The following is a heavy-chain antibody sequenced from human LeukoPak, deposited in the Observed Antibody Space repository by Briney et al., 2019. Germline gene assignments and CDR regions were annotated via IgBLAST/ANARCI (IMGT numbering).Heavy chain of an antibody. V-gene: IGHV3-23*01. Sequence: GGSLRLSCAASGFTFSSYGMHWVRQAPGKGLEWVSAISGSGGNTNYADSVKGRFTISRDNSKNTLYLQMNSLRAEDTAVYYCAKVGPSTGDYFDYWGQGTLVTVSS. J-gene: IGHJ4*02. CDR1: GFTFSSYG. D-gene: IGHD7-27*01. CDR2: ISGSGGNT. CDR3: AKVGPSTGDYFDY.